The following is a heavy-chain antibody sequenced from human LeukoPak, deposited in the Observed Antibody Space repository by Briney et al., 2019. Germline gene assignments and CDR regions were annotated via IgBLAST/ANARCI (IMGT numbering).Heavy chain of an antibody. J-gene: IGHJ5*02. D-gene: IGHD6-6*01. CDR3: ARHLSSYGVPQPFDP. Sequence: SETLSLTCTVSGGSLSSCYWRWTRRSPGGARVGIGYIYPCGSTNYNTSLKRRLTISLDMYKNPFSQKLNSVTAADTAVYYCARHLSSYGVPQPFDPWGQGTLVSVSS. V-gene: IGHV4-4*09. CDR2: IYPCGST. CDR1: GGSLSSCY.